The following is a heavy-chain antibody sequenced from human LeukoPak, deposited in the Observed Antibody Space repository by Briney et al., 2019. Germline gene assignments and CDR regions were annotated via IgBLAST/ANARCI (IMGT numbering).Heavy chain of an antibody. J-gene: IGHJ6*02. Sequence: SETLSLTCTVSGVSISRYYWSWIRQPPGKGLEWIGYIYYSGSTNYNPSLKSRVTISVDTSKNQFSLKLSSVTAADTAVYYCARLGEGYGMDVWGQGTTVTVSS. D-gene: IGHD4-17*01. CDR3: ARLGEGYGMDV. CDR2: IYYSGST. CDR1: GVSISRYY. V-gene: IGHV4-59*08.